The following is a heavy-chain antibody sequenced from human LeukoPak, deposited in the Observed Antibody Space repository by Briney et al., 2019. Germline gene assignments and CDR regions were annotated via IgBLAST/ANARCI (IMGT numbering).Heavy chain of an antibody. Sequence: PGGSLRLSCAASGFTFSSYWMSWVRQAPGKGLEWVANTKQDGSEKYYVDSVKGRFTISRDNSKNTLYLQMNSLRAEDTAVYYCAKRPSYSYGYYWGQGTLVTVSS. D-gene: IGHD5-18*01. CDR2: TKQDGSEK. V-gene: IGHV3-7*03. CDR3: AKRPSYSYGYY. J-gene: IGHJ4*02. CDR1: GFTFSSYW.